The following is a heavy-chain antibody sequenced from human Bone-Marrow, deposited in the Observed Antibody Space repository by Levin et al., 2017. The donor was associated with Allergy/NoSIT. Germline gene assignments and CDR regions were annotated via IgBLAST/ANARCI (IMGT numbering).Heavy chain of an antibody. Sequence: GGSLRLSCAASVFTFDAYWMTWVRQAPGKGLEWVAKIKYDGGEKKYVDSVKGRFSIARDNPKNLLFLEMSSLRAEDTAVYYCARIYDSTGYYSGVGAFDIWGPGTMVTVSS. V-gene: IGHV3-7*01. CDR1: VFTFDAYW. D-gene: IGHD3-22*01. J-gene: IGHJ3*02. CDR2: IKYDGGEK. CDR3: ARIYDSTGYYSGVGAFDI.